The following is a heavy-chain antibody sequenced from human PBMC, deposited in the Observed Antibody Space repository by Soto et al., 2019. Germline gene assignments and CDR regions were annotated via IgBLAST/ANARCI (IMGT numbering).Heavy chain of an antibody. V-gene: IGHV3-48*01. Sequence: EVQLVESGGGLVQPGGSLRLSCAASGFTFSSYSMNWVRQAPGKGLEWVSYISSTSSTIYYAGAVKGRFTISRDNAKNSLYLQMNSLRAEDTAVYYCARDLGSSWYHEYFQHWGQGTLVTVSS. D-gene: IGHD6-13*01. CDR1: GFTFSSYS. J-gene: IGHJ1*01. CDR3: ARDLGSSWYHEYFQH. CDR2: ISSTSSTI.